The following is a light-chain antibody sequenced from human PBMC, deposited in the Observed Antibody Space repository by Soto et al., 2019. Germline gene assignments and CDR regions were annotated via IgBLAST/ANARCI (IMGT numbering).Light chain of an antibody. V-gene: IGKV3-15*01. Sequence: EIVMTKSPATLYVSPGERATLSCRAMQSVSSTLACSQQKPCQAPRLLIYGAYNRATGIPPRFSGSGSGTEFTLTISSLQSEEFAIYYCQQYHNWPRAFGGGTTVEIK. CDR2: GAY. CDR1: QSVSST. CDR3: QQYHNWPRA. J-gene: IGKJ4*01.